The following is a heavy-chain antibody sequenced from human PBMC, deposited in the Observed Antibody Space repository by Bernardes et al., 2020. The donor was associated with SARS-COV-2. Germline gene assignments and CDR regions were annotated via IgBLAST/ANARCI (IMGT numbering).Heavy chain of an antibody. J-gene: IGHJ4*02. CDR3: ATGFGYYGSGSPRY. V-gene: IGHV1-24*01. Sequence: ASVKVSCKVSGYTLTELSMHWVRQAPGKGLEWMGGFDPEDGETIYAQKFQGRVTMTEDTSTDTAYMELSSLRSEDTAVYYCATGFGYYGSGSPRYWGQGTLVTVSS. D-gene: IGHD3-10*01. CDR2: FDPEDGET. CDR1: GYTLTELS.